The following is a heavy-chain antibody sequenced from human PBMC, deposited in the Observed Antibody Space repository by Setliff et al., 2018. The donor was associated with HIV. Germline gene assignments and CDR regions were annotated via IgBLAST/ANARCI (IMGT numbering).Heavy chain of an antibody. Sequence: SGPTLVNPPQTLTLTCTFSGFSLSIRGMCVSWIRQPPGKALEWLARIDWDDDKYYSTSLKTRLTISKDTSKNQVVLTMTNMGPVDTATYYCARASGAYSNSFYFDYWGQGALVTVSS. CDR1: GFSLSIRGMC. D-gene: IGHD6-6*01. CDR2: IDWDDDK. CDR3: ARASGAYSNSFYFDY. J-gene: IGHJ4*02. V-gene: IGHV2-70*11.